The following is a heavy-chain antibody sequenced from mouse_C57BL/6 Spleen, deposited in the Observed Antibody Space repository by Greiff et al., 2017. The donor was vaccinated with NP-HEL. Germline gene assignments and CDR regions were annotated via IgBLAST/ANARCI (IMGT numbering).Heavy chain of an antibody. CDR3: ARDSGRRGGAWFAY. Sequence: VQLKESGPELVKPGASVKMSCKASGYSFTDYNMNWVKQSNGKSLEWIGVINPNYGTTSYNQKFKGKATLTVDQSSSTAYMQLNSLTSEDSAVYYCARDSGRRGGAWFAYWGQGTLVTVSA. CDR1: GYSFTDYN. V-gene: IGHV1-39*01. J-gene: IGHJ3*01. D-gene: IGHD2-12*01. CDR2: INPNYGTT.